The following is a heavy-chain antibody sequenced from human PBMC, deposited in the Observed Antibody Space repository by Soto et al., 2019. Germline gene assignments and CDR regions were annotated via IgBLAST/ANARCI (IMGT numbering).Heavy chain of an antibody. CDR1: GGSISCGGYY. J-gene: IGHJ4*02. V-gene: IGHV4-31*03. CDR3: ARVRGGDCLN. D-gene: IGHD2-21*02. CDR2: ISYSGNT. Sequence: QVQLQESGPGLVKPSQTLSLTCTVSGGSISCGGYYWSWIRQHPGKGLEWIGYISYSGNTYYNPSLKSRLTISVDTSKNQFSLKLSSVTAADTVVYYCARVRGGDCLNWGQETLVTVSS.